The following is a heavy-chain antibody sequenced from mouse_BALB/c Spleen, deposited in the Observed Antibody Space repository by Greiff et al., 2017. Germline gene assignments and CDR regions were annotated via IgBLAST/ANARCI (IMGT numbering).Heavy chain of an antibody. CDR2: IYPGSGNT. CDR1: GYTFTDYY. J-gene: IGHJ1*01. V-gene: IGHV1-77*01. Sequence: QVHVKQSGAELARPGASVKLSCKASGYTFTDYYINWVKQRTGQGLEWIGEIYPGSGNTYYNEKFKGKATLTADKSSSTAYMQLSSLTSEDSAVYFCARRGVRRYFDVWGAGTTVTVSS. D-gene: IGHD1-2*01. CDR3: ARRGVRRYFDV.